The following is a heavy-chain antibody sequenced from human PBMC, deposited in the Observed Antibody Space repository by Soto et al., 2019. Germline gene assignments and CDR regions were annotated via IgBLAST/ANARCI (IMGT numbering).Heavy chain of an antibody. V-gene: IGHV3-7*01. CDR3: ARLGADNEYCTNGVCYFSYYYYYMDV. CDR2: IKQDGSEK. D-gene: IGHD2-8*01. Sequence: GGSLRLSCAASGFTFSRYWMSWVRQAPGKGLEWVANIKQDGSEKYYVDSVKGRFTISRDNAKNSLYLQMNSLRAEDTAVYYCARLGADNEYCTNGVCYFSYYYYYMDVWGKGTTVTVSS. J-gene: IGHJ6*03. CDR1: GFTFSRYW.